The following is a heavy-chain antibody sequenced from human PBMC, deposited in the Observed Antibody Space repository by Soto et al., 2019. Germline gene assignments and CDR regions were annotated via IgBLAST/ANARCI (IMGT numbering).Heavy chain of an antibody. J-gene: IGHJ6*02. CDR3: SYGSGSYYYYGMDV. V-gene: IGHV4-4*02. CDR2: IYHGGST. CDR1: GGSISSSNC. Sequence: SETLSLTCTVSGGSISSSNCWSWVRRPPGKGLEWSGEIYHGGSTNYPPSLKSRVTISVDKSKHHSSLKLSSVTAAETAVYYCSYGSGSYYYYGMDVWGQGTTVTVSS. D-gene: IGHD3-10*01.